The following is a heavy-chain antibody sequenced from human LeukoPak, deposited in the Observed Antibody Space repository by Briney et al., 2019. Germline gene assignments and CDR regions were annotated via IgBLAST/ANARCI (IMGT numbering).Heavy chain of an antibody. CDR2: IYYSGST. CDR3: ARVGYYYYMDV. V-gene: IGHV4-39*01. Sequence: SETLSLTCTVSGGSISSSSYYWGWIRQPPGKGLEWIGSIYYSGSTYYNPSLKSRVTISVDTSKNQFSLKLSSVTAADTAVYYCARVGYYYYMDVWGKGTTVTVSS. J-gene: IGHJ6*03. CDR1: GGSISSSSYY.